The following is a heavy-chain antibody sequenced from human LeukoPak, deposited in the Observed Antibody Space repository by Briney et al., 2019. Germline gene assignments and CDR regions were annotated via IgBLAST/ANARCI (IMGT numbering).Heavy chain of an antibody. Sequence: PSETLSLTCTVSGGSISGYYWSWIRQPAGKGLEWLGRVYTSGSTNYNPPLKSRVTISMDTSKNQFSLKLSSVTAADTAVYYCARDGRQRITMDTGALDIWGQGTMVTVSS. J-gene: IGHJ3*02. CDR1: GGSISGYY. V-gene: IGHV4-4*07. CDR3: ARDGRQRITMDTGALDI. CDR2: VYTSGST. D-gene: IGHD3-10*01.